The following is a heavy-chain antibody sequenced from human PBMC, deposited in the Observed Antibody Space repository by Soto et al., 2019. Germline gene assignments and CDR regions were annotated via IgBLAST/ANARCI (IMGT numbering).Heavy chain of an antibody. Sequence: QVQLVQSGAEVKKPGASVKVSCKASGYTFTSYYMHWVRQAPGQGLEWMGIINPSGGSTSYAQKFPGRVTMSGETSTSTVYMELSSLRFEDTAVYYCAREAESYVPYYFDHWGRGTLVAVS. D-gene: IGHD3-10*02. CDR2: INPSGGST. CDR1: GYTFTSYY. J-gene: IGHJ4*02. V-gene: IGHV1-46*01. CDR3: AREAESYVPYYFDH.